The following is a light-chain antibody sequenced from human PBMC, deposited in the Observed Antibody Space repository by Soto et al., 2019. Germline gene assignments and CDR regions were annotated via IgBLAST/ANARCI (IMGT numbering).Light chain of an antibody. CDR3: QQYYSSPIT. CDR1: QSVLYSSNNKNY. CDR2: WAS. J-gene: IGKJ5*01. Sequence: DIVMTQSPDSLAVSLGERATINCTSGQSVLYSSNNKNYLAWYQQKPGQPPKLLIYWASTRESGVPDRFSGSGSGTDFTLTISSLRAEDVAVYYCQQYYSSPITFGQGTRLEMK. V-gene: IGKV4-1*01.